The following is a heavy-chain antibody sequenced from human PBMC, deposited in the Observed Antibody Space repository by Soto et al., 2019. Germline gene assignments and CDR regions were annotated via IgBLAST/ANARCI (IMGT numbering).Heavy chain of an antibody. J-gene: IGHJ6*02. Sequence: QVQLVQSGAEVKKPGASVKVSCKASGYTFTSYGISWVRQAPGQGLEWMGWISGYNANTHYAQNFQGRVTMTTDTSTTTAYMELRSLRSDDTAVYYCARDTQVAGRSYYYYGMDVWGQGTMVTVSS. D-gene: IGHD3-10*01. V-gene: IGHV1-18*01. CDR3: ARDTQVAGRSYYYYGMDV. CDR2: ISGYNANT. CDR1: GYTFTSYG.